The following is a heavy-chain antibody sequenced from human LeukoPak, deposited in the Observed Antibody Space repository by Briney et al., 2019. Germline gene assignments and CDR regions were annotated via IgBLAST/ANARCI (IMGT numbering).Heavy chain of an antibody. Sequence: GASVKVSCKASGGTFSSYAISWVRQAPGQGLEWMGIINPSGGSTSYAQKFQGRVTMTRDTSTSTVYMELSSLRSEDTAVYYCARDPWGGYCSGGSCETSNDYWGQGTLVTVSS. CDR1: GGTFSSYA. CDR2: INPSGGST. D-gene: IGHD2-15*01. CDR3: ARDPWGGYCSGGSCETSNDY. V-gene: IGHV1-46*01. J-gene: IGHJ4*02.